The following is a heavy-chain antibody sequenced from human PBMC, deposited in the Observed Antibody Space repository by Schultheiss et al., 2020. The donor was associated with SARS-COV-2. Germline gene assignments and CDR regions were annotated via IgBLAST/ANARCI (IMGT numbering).Heavy chain of an antibody. J-gene: IGHJ4*02. D-gene: IGHD3-3*01. V-gene: IGHV3-48*03. CDR2: ISSSGSAI. Sequence: GGSLRLSCAASGFTFSSYEMNWVRQAPGKGLAWVSYISSSGSAIYYADSVKGRFTISRDNARNSLYLQMNSLRAEDTALYYCARDRKTYYDFWSGYNDYWGQGTLVTVSS. CDR3: ARDRKTYYDFWSGYNDY. CDR1: GFTFSSYE.